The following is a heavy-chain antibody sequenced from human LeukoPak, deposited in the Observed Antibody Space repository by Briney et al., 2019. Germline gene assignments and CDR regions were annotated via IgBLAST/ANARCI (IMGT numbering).Heavy chain of an antibody. CDR2: IYPGDSDT. CDR1: GYSFTSYW. D-gene: IGHD5-18*01. J-gene: IGHJ4*02. CDR3: ASTSRAGYSYGISFDY. Sequence: GESLKISCKGSGYSFTSYWIGWVRQMPGKGLEWMGIIYPGDSDTRYSPSFQGQVTISADKSISTAYLQWSSLKASDTAMYYCASTSRAGYSYGISFDYWGQGTLVTVSS. V-gene: IGHV5-51*01.